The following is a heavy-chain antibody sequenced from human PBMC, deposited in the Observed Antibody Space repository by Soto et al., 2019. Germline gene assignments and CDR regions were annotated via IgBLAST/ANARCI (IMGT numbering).Heavy chain of an antibody. J-gene: IGHJ6*03. CDR2: INHSGST. D-gene: IGHD6-13*01. V-gene: IGHV4-34*01. CDR3: ARERGSSRSSHYYYYYYMDV. Sequence: SETLSLTCAVYGGSFSGYYWSWIRQPPGKGLEWIGEINHSGSTNYNPSLKSRVTISVGTSKNQFSLKLSSVTAADTAVYYCARERGSSRSSHYYYYYYMDVWGKGTTVTVSS. CDR1: GGSFSGYY.